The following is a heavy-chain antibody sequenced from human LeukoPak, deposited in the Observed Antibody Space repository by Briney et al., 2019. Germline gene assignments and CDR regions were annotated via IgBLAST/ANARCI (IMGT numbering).Heavy chain of an antibody. CDR2: IYHSGST. J-gene: IGHJ4*02. CDR3: ARDGYSGSDAL. V-gene: IGHV4-59*01. Sequence: SETLSLTCTVSGGSISTYYWSWIRQPPGKGLEWLGYIYHSGSTNYNPSLKSRVTISVDTSQNQFSLNLSSVTAADTAIYYCARDGYSGSDALWGQGTLVTVSS. CDR1: GGSISTYY. D-gene: IGHD5-12*01.